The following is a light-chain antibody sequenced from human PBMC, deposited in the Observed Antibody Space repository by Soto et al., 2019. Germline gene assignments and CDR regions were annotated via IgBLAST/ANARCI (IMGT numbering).Light chain of an antibody. V-gene: IGKV1-39*01. CDR1: QTMGLY. J-gene: IGKJ2*01. CDR2: GAS. CDR3: QQSYSATLT. Sequence: IQITRSRSSLSASVEEFGTITCRASQTMGLYLNWDQQKPEKDPKRLIYGASNLQSSVPSRCSGSGSGTDFTLTISSLQPEDFATYCCQQSYSATLTCGQPTK.